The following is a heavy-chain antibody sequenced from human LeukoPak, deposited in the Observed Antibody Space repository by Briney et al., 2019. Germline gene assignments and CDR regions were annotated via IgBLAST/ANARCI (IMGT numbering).Heavy chain of an antibody. CDR3: ARGLQQQLGWFDP. D-gene: IGHD6-13*01. CDR2: TYSGDST. J-gene: IGHJ5*02. Sequence: GGSLRLSCAASGFTVSSNYMSWVRQAPGKGLEWVSVTYSGDSTYYADSVKGRFNISRHNSKNTLYLQMNSLRPEDTAVYYCARGLQQQLGWFDPWGQGTLVTVSS. V-gene: IGHV3-53*04. CDR1: GFTVSSNY.